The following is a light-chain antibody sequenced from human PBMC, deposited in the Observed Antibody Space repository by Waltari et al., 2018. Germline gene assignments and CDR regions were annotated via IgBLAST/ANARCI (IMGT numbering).Light chain of an antibody. V-gene: IGKV1-12*01. CDR3: QQGDSFPYT. Sequence: DIQMTQSPSSVSASIGDKVTITCRASQGISSFLDWYQQKPGKAPRILIYAPSTLQSGVPPRFSGSGSGTDFTLTINNLQPEDFATYFCQQGDSFPYTFGGGTKVDIK. CDR1: QGISSF. J-gene: IGKJ4*01. CDR2: APS.